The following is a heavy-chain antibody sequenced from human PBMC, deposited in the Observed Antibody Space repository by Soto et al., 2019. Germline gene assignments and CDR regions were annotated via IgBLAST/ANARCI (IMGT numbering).Heavy chain of an antibody. CDR1: GFTFSSYT. Sequence: GGSLRLSCAASGFTFSSYTMHWVRQAPGKGLEWVAFISYDGSNKYYADSVKGRFTISRDNSKNTLYLQMNSLRAEDTALFYCARGNFISVTSTVDYWGHGTLVTVSS. CDR3: ARGNFISVTSTVDY. CDR2: ISYDGSNK. J-gene: IGHJ4*01. V-gene: IGHV3-30-3*01. D-gene: IGHD6-19*01.